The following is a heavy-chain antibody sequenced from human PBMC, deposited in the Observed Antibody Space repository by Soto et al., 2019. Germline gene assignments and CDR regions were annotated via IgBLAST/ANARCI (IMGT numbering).Heavy chain of an antibody. V-gene: IGHV3-23*01. D-gene: IGHD2-2*01. CDR2: ISGSGGST. J-gene: IGHJ4*02. CDR3: AQDADKSIVVVPAAIDY. CDR1: GFTFSSYA. Sequence: GGSLRLSCAASGFTFSSYAMSWVRQAPGKGLEWVSAISGSGGSTYYADSVKGRFTISRDNSKNTLYLQMNSLRAEDTAVYYCAQDADKSIVVVPAAIDYWGQGTLVTVSS.